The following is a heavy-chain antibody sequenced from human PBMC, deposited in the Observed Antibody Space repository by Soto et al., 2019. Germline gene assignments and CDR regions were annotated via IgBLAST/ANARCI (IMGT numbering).Heavy chain of an antibody. CDR2: IYYSGST. V-gene: IGHV4-59*08. J-gene: IGHJ6*03. Sequence: SETLSLTCTVSGGSISSYYWSWIRQPPGKGLEWIGYIYYSGSTNYNPSLKSRVTISVDTSKNQFSLKLSSVTAADTAVYYCARLEDYGSGSYYDKTLYYYYMDVWGKGTTVTVSS. CDR3: ARLEDYGSGSYYDKTLYYYYMDV. D-gene: IGHD3-10*01. CDR1: GGSISSYY.